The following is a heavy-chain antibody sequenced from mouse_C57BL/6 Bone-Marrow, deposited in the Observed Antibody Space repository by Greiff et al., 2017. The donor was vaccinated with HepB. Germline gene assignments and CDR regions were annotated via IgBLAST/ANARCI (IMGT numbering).Heavy chain of an antibody. CDR2: ISNGGGST. CDR3: ARQLYYGDDGFDY. Sequence: EVQLQESGGGLVQPGGSLKLSCAASGFTFSDYYMYWVRQTPEQRLEWVAYISNGGGSTYYPDTVKGRFTISRDNAKNTLYLQMSRLKSEDTAMYYCARQLYYGDDGFDYWGQGTTLTVSS. V-gene: IGHV5-12*01. D-gene: IGHD2-2*01. CDR1: GFTFSDYY. J-gene: IGHJ2*01.